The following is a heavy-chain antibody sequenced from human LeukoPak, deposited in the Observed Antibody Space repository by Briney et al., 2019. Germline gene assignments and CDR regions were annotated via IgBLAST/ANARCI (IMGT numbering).Heavy chain of an antibody. CDR2: IYYSGNT. D-gene: IGHD2-8*01. CDR3: ARVGNGHFDY. Sequence: SETLSLTCIVSGGAISSYYWSWIRQPPGQRLEWFGYIYYSGNTNYNPSLKSRVTISIDTSKNQFSLKLSSVTVADTAVYYCARVGNGHFDYWGQGTLVTVSS. J-gene: IGHJ4*02. V-gene: IGHV4-59*01. CDR1: GGAISSYY.